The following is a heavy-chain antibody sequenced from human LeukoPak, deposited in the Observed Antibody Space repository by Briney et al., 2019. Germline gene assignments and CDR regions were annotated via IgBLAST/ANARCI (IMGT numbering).Heavy chain of an antibody. Sequence: RASVKVSCKVSGYTLTELSMHWVRQAPGKGLEWMGGFDPEDGETIYAQKFQGRVTMTEDTSTDTAYMELSSLRSEDTAVYYCATGFTLRDFWTPYDYWGQGTLVTVSS. V-gene: IGHV1-24*01. CDR3: ATGFTLRDFWTPYDY. D-gene: IGHD3/OR15-3a*01. J-gene: IGHJ4*02. CDR1: GYTLTELS. CDR2: FDPEDGET.